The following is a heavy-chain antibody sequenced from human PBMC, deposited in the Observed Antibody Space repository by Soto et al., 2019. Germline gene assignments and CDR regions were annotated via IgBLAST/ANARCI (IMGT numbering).Heavy chain of an antibody. Sequence: QVQLVESGGGVVHPGTSLRLSCAASGFSFSDYGTHWVRQAPGKGLEWVAVIWFDGSNKYYAESVKGRFTISRDNSKNTVDLQMDRLRADDTAVYYCARRRSTVTTAWFYHAMDVWGQGTTVTVSS. V-gene: IGHV3-33*01. J-gene: IGHJ6*02. CDR2: IWFDGSNK. CDR1: GFSFSDYG. D-gene: IGHD4-17*01. CDR3: ARRRSTVTTAWFYHAMDV.